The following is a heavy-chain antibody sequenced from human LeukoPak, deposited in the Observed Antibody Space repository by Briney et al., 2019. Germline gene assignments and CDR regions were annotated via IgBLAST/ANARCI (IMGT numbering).Heavy chain of an antibody. D-gene: IGHD3-22*01. J-gene: IGHJ4*02. V-gene: IGHV3-23*01. CDR2: ISGSGGST. CDR1: GFTFSSYA. CDR3: AKDKDYYDSSGSFDY. Sequence: GGSLRLSCAASGFTFSSYAMSWVRQAPGKGLEWVSAISGSGGSTYYADSVKGRFTISRDNSKNTLYLQMNSLRAEDTAVYYCAKDKDYYDSSGSFDYWGQGTLVTVSS.